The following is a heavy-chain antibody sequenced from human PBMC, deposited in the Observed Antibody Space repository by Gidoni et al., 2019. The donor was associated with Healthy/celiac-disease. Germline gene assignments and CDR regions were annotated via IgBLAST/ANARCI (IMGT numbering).Heavy chain of an antibody. CDR1: GGSISSSGYY. Sequence: QLQLQESVPGLVKPSATLSLTCTVSGGSISSSGYYWGWFRQPPGKGLELIGSIHYSGSTYYNPSIKRRVTISVDTSKNQCSLKVSAVTAADTAVYYCASLGEMATIVFDYWGQGTLVTVPS. CDR3: ASLGEMATIVFDY. D-gene: IGHD5-12*01. J-gene: IGHJ4*02. V-gene: IGHV4-39*01. CDR2: IHYSGST.